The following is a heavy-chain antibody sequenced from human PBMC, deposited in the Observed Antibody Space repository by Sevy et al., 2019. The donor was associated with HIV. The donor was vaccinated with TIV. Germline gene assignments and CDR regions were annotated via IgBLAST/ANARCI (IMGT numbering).Heavy chain of an antibody. D-gene: IGHD3-9*01. Sequence: GGSLRLSCAASGFTFSSYGMHWVRQAPGKGLEWVAVIWYDGSNKYYADSVKGRFTISRDNSKNRLYLQMNSLRAEDTAVYYCAKVSNYDILTGPFDPWGQGTLVTVSS. J-gene: IGHJ5*02. V-gene: IGHV3-33*06. CDR1: GFTFSSYG. CDR3: AKVSNYDILTGPFDP. CDR2: IWYDGSNK.